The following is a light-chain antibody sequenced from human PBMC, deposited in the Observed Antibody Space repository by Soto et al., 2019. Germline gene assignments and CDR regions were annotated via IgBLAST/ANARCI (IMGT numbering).Light chain of an antibody. V-gene: IGLV2-14*01. J-gene: IGLJ3*02. CDR2: EVS. CDR1: SSDIGSNNY. Sequence: QSALTQPASVSGSPEQSITISCTGTSSDIGSNNYVSWYQQHPGKAPKLMIYEVSNRPSGVSNHFSGSKSGNTASLTISGLQAEDEAVYYCSSYTTTTRLFGGGTKLTVL. CDR3: SSYTTTTRL.